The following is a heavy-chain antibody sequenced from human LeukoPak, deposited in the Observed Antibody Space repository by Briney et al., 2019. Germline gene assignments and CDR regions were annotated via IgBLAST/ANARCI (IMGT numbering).Heavy chain of an antibody. CDR2: ISSSSSYI. CDR3: ARCTTGKTFGSLREIKKSREIDY. Sequence: GGSLRLSCAASGFTFSSYSMNWVRQAPGKGLEWVSSISSSSSYINYADSVRGRFTISRDNAKNSLFLQMDSLSGEDTAVYYCARCTTGKTFGSLREIKKSREIDYWGQGTLVTVSS. D-gene: IGHD1-1*01. CDR1: GFTFSSYS. J-gene: IGHJ4*02. V-gene: IGHV3-21*01.